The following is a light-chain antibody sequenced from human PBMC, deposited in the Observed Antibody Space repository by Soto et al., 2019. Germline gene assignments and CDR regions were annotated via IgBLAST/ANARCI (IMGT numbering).Light chain of an antibody. CDR3: QQANDWPPT. V-gene: IGKV3-15*01. CDR1: QAISNN. Sequence: RGMTQSPFTLSVSPGERVTLSCRASQAISNNLAWYQQKPGQAPRLLIFDASTRATGIPARFSGSGSGTEFTLTISSLQSEDFAVYYCQQANDWPPTFGQGTRV. CDR2: DAS. J-gene: IGKJ1*01.